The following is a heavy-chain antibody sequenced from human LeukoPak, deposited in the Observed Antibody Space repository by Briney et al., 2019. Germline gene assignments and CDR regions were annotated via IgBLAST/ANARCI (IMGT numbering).Heavy chain of an antibody. CDR1: GYTLTELS. CDR3: ATNTPGGQYQLPDYYYYGMDI. D-gene: IGHD2-2*01. CDR2: FDPEDGET. V-gene: IGHV1-24*01. J-gene: IGHJ6*04. Sequence: ASVKVSCKVSGYTLTELSMHWVRQAPGKGLEWMGGFDPEDGETIYPQKFQGRVTMTEDTSTDTAYMELSSLRSEDTAVYYCATNTPGGQYQLPDYYYYGMDIWGKGTTVTVSS.